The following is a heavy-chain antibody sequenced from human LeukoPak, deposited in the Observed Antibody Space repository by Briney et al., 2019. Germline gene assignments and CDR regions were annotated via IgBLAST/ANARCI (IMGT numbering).Heavy chain of an antibody. CDR2: ISNSGNT. J-gene: IGHJ5*02. Sequence: SETLSLTCTVSGVSISSYYWSWIRQPPGKGLEWIGYISNSGNTNYNPSLKSRVTISVDTSKNQFPLKLSSVTAADTAVYYCARLNYYGSGTYYWFDPWGPGTLVTVSS. CDR1: GVSISSYY. V-gene: IGHV4-59*01. CDR3: ARLNYYGSGTYYWFDP. D-gene: IGHD3-10*01.